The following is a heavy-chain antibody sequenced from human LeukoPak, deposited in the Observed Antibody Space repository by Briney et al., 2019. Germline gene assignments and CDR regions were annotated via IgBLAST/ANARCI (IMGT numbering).Heavy chain of an antibody. CDR3: AHRRSAILGAFDI. J-gene: IGHJ3*02. D-gene: IGHD1-26*01. CDR2: MYYNDDK. Sequence: SGPTLVNPTQTLTLTCTFSGFSLSTDGVGVGWIRQPPGKALEWLALMYYNDDKRYSPSLKDRLTITKDTSKNQVVLTLTNVDPVATATYYFAHRRSAILGAFDIWAKGQWSPSLQ. V-gene: IGHV2-5*01. CDR1: GFSLSTDGVG.